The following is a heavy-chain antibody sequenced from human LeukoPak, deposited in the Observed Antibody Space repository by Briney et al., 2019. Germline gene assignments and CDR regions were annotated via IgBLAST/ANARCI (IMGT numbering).Heavy chain of an antibody. D-gene: IGHD3-22*01. CDR1: GGSISSSNYY. CDR2: INHSGST. Sequence: SETLSLTCTVSGGSISSSNYYWGCIRQPPGKGLEWIGEINHSGSTNYNPSLKSRVTISVDTSKNQFSLKLSSVTAADTAVYYCARHSTQWLPSHWGQGTLVTVSS. CDR3: ARHSTQWLPSH. J-gene: IGHJ4*02. V-gene: IGHV4-39*01.